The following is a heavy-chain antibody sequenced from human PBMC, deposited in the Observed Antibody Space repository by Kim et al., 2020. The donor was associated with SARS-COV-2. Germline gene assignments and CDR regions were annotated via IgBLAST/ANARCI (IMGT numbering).Heavy chain of an antibody. CDR3: ARDVGVAIGYYYGMDV. V-gene: IGHV4-59*01. Sequence: SETLSLTCTVSGGSISSYSWSWIRQPPGKGLEWIGYIYYSGSTNYNPSLKSRVTISVDTSKNQFSLKLSSVTAADTAVYYCARDVGVAIGYYYGMDVWGQGTTVTVSS. D-gene: IGHD2-21*01. CDR2: IYYSGST. CDR1: GGSISSYS. J-gene: IGHJ6*02.